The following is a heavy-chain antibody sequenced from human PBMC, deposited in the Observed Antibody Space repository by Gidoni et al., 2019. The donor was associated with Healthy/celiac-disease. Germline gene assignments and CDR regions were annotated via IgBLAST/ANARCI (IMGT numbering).Heavy chain of an antibody. V-gene: IGHV1-8*01. CDR3: ARGIWVYGYFDLYYYYGMDV. Sequence: QVQLVQSGAEVKKPGASVQVSCKASGYTFTSYDIHWVRQATGQGLEWMGWMNPNSGNTGYAQKFQGRVTMTRNTSISTAYMELSSLRSEDTAVYYCARGIWVYGYFDLYYYYGMDVWGQGTTVTVSS. J-gene: IGHJ6*02. D-gene: IGHD3-9*01. CDR2: MNPNSGNT. CDR1: GYTFTSYD.